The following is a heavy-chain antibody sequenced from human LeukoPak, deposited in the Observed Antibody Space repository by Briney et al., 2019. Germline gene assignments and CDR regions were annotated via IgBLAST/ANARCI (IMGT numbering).Heavy chain of an antibody. CDR3: AKGVRLWFAFYFDY. V-gene: IGHV3-23*01. J-gene: IGHJ4*02. Sequence: GESLRLSCAGSGFTLGSYAMSWVRQAPGKGLEWVSAISGNGYNTYYADSVKGRFTISSESSGNTLYLQMRNLRAEDTAVYYCAKGVRLWFAFYFDYWGQGTLVTVSS. CDR1: GFTLGSYA. CDR2: ISGNGYNT. D-gene: IGHD3-10*01.